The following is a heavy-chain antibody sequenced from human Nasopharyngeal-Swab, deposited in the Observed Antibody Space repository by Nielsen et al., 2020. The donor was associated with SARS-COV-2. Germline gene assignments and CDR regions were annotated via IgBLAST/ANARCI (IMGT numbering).Heavy chain of an antibody. D-gene: IGHD3-9*01. CDR3: ARAPHDYDILTGYYFDY. Sequence: GESLKISCAASGFTFSSYWMSWVRQAPGKGLEWVANIKQDGSEKYYVDSVKGRFTISRDNAKNSLYLQMNSLRAEDTAVYYCARAPHDYDILTGYYFDYWGQGTLVTVSS. J-gene: IGHJ4*02. V-gene: IGHV3-7*01. CDR1: GFTFSSYW. CDR2: IKQDGSEK.